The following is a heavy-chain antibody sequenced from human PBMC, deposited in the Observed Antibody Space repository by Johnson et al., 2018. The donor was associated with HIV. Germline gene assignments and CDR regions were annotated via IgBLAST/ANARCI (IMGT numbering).Heavy chain of an antibody. D-gene: IGHD5-18*01. J-gene: IGHJ3*02. CDR2: ISFDGNLK. Sequence: QMQLVESGGGVVQPGKSLTLSCVSSGLSFSNLGIHWVRQAPGKRPEWVAVISFDGNLKKYADSVKGRFTISRDNSKNTLFLQMNSLRPKDTAVYFCARVSLAYSYGYDAFDIWGRGTMVTVSS. CDR1: GLSFSNLG. V-gene: IGHV3-30*03. CDR3: ARVSLAYSYGYDAFDI.